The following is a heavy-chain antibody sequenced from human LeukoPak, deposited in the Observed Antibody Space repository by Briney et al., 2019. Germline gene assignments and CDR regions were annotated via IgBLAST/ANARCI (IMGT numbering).Heavy chain of an antibody. CDR1: GFTVSSND. J-gene: IGHJ4*02. Sequence: PEGSLRLSCAASGFTVSSNDMTWVRQTPGKGLEWVSIIYSGGNTYYADSVKGRFTVSRDTSKNTLYLQMNSLRAEDTAVFYCARDRPGDGYFDYWGQGTLVTVSS. D-gene: IGHD3-10*01. CDR3: ARDRPGDGYFDY. V-gene: IGHV3-66*01. CDR2: IYSGGNT.